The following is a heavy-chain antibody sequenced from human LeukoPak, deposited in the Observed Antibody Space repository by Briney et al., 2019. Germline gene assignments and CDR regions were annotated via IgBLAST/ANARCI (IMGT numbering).Heavy chain of an antibody. D-gene: IGHD1-26*01. CDR3: ASSYSGSHPIDY. CDR1: GGTFSSYA. CDR2: IIPIFGTA. J-gene: IGHJ4*02. V-gene: IGHV1-69*13. Sequence: GGSVKVSCKASGGTFSSYAISWVRQAPGQGLEWMGGIIPIFGTANYAQKFQGRVTITADESTSTAYMELSSLRSEDTAVYYCASSYSGSHPIDYWGQGTLVTVSS.